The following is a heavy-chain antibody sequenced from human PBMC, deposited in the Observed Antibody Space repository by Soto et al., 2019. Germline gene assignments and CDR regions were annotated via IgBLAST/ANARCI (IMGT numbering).Heavy chain of an antibody. D-gene: IGHD6-19*01. J-gene: IGHJ4*02. V-gene: IGHV3-30*18. Sequence: QVQLVESGGGVVQPGRSLRLSCAASGFTFSRYGMHWVRQAPGKGLEWVAIISYDGSSKYYADSVKGRFTISRDNSKNTLYLQINSLRAEDTAVYYCAKEEDSSGWYYFDYWGQGTLVTVSS. CDR3: AKEEDSSGWYYFDY. CDR2: ISYDGSSK. CDR1: GFTFSRYG.